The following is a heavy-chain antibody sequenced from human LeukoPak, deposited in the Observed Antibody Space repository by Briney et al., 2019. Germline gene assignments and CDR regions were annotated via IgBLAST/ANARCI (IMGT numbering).Heavy chain of an antibody. D-gene: IGHD2-21*02. J-gene: IGHJ4*02. CDR1: GDFLSSGAYY. V-gene: IGHV4-39*01. CDR3: ARLCKVTTCAKYEY. CDR2: ICYSGST. Sequence: KPSETLSLTCSVSGDFLSSGAYYWRWIRQSPGKGLACIGSICYSGSTFYSATFESRVTMSLDKSTNQFSLNLRSVTAADTAVYYCARLCKVTTCAKYEYWGERILVTAS.